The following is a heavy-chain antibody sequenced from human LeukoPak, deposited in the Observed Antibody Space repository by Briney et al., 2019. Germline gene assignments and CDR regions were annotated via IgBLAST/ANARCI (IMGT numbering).Heavy chain of an antibody. CDR3: ARQNRNGFDY. V-gene: IGHV3-13*01. CDR1: GFTFSTYD. CDR2: TGTAGDS. J-gene: IGHJ4*02. D-gene: IGHD2-8*01. Sequence: GGSLRLSCAASGFTFSTYDFHWVRQPTGKGLEWVSATGTAGDSWYSVSVKGRFTISRENAKSSMYLQMNSLRVGDTAVYYCARQNRNGFDYRGQGTLVTVSS.